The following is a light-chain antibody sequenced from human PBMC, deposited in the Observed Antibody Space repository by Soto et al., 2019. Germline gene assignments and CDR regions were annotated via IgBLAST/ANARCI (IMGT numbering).Light chain of an antibody. Sequence: QSALTQSASVSGSPGQSITISCTGTSSDVGGSDYVSWYQQHPDKAPKLMIYHVSNRPSGVSNRFSGSKSDNTASLTISGLQAEDKADYYCSSYTTGDTLYVFGTGTKVTVL. J-gene: IGLJ1*01. V-gene: IGLV2-14*03. CDR1: SSDVGGSDY. CDR3: SSYTTGDTLYV. CDR2: HVS.